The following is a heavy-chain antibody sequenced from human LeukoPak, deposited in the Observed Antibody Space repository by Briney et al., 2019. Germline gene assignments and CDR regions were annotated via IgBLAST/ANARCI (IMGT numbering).Heavy chain of an antibody. CDR3: ARLEAVTTLTVY. Sequence: ASVKVSCKASGYTFTSYYMHWVRQAPGQGLEWMGIINPSGGSTSYAQKLQGRVTMTTDTSTSTAYMELRSLRSDDTAVYYCARLEAVTTLTVYWGQGTLVTVSS. J-gene: IGHJ4*02. V-gene: IGHV1-46*01. D-gene: IGHD4-11*01. CDR1: GYTFTSYY. CDR2: INPSGGST.